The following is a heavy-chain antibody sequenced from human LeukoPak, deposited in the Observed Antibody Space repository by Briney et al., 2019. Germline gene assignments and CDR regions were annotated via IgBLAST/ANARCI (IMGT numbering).Heavy chain of an antibody. J-gene: IGHJ6*03. D-gene: IGHD4-17*01. CDR3: ARGYGDYYYYYMDV. V-gene: IGHV4-61*01. Sequence: PSETLSLTCGVSGYSISSDYYWSWIRQPPGKGLEWIGYIYYSGSTNYNPSLKSRVTISVDTSKNQFSLKLSSVTAADTAVYYCARGYGDYYYYYMDVWGKGTTVTVSS. CDR2: IYYSGST. CDR1: GYSISSDYY.